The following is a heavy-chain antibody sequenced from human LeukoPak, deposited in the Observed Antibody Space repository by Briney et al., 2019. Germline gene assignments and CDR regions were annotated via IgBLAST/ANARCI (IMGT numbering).Heavy chain of an antibody. Sequence: PGGSLRLSCAASRFTISSYAMSWVRQAPGKGLEWVSGISGSSGSTYYADSVKGRFTIARDKSKNTVYLQMNSLRAEDTAVYYCARFALKTPPTDWGQGTLVTVSS. V-gene: IGHV3-23*01. CDR1: RFTISSYA. J-gene: IGHJ4*02. CDR2: ISGSSGST. CDR3: ARFALKTPPTD.